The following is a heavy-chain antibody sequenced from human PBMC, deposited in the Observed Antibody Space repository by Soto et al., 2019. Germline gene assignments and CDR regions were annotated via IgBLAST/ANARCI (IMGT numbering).Heavy chain of an antibody. Sequence: ASVKGSCKASGYTFTSYGISWVRQAPGQGLEWMGWISAYNGNTNYAQKLQGRVTMTTDTSTSTAYMELRSLRSDDTAVYYCARATGYYDSSGYYFDHFDYWGQGTLVTVSS. CDR3: ARATGYYDSSGYYFDHFDY. V-gene: IGHV1-18*01. J-gene: IGHJ4*02. D-gene: IGHD3-22*01. CDR2: ISAYNGNT. CDR1: GYTFTSYG.